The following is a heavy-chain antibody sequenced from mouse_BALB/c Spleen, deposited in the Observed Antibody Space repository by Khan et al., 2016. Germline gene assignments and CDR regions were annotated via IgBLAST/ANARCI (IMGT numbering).Heavy chain of an antibody. Sequence: VQLQQPGAELVKPGASVKLSCTAAGFNILDTYMHWVKQRPEQGLEWIGRIDPANGNTKYDPKFQGKATVTADTSSNTAYLQLSSLTSEDTDVYYFASLLLRFHYWGQGTTLTVSS. V-gene: IGHV14-3*02. CDR3: ASLLLRFHY. D-gene: IGHD1-1*01. J-gene: IGHJ2*01. CDR2: IDPANGNT. CDR1: GFNILDTY.